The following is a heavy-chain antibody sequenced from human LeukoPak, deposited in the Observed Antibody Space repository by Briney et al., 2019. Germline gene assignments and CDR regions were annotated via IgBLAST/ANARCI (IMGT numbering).Heavy chain of an antibody. J-gene: IGHJ3*01. Sequence: SETLSLTCTVSGGSISSHYWSWIRQPPGKGLEWIGYISYIGSTNYNPSLKSLVTISVDTSKNHFSLKRSSVTAADAAVYFCARDATPVTKGLDVWGQGTMVTVSS. CDR2: ISYIGST. D-gene: IGHD4-17*01. CDR1: GGSISSHY. V-gene: IGHV4-59*11. CDR3: ARDATPVTKGLDV.